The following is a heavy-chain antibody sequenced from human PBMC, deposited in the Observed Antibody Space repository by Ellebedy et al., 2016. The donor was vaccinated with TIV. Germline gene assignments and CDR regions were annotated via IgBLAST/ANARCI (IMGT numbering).Heavy chain of an antibody. CDR2: ISGSGSTT. CDR3: ASPAVGHTTGCCRYYFDY. J-gene: IGHJ4*02. D-gene: IGHD2-15*01. CDR1: GLTVSTNY. Sequence: GESLKISCVPSGLTVSTNYMSWVRQAPGKGLEWVSTISGSGSTTHYADSVTGRFTISRDNSKNTLYLQMNSLRAEDTAVYYCASPAVGHTTGCCRYYFDYWGLGTLVTVSS. V-gene: IGHV3-23*01.